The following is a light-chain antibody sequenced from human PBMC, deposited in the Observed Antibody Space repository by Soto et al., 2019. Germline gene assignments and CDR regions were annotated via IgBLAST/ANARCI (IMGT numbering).Light chain of an antibody. CDR1: QSVGTS. CDR2: GAS. Sequence: ETVMTQSPATLSVSPGERATLSCRASQSVGTSLAWYQQKPGQAPRVLMYGASSRATGVPGRFSGSGSATEFTLTISSLQSEDFAVYYCQQYDSWPLTFGGGTKVEI. CDR3: QQYDSWPLT. J-gene: IGKJ4*01. V-gene: IGKV3-15*01.